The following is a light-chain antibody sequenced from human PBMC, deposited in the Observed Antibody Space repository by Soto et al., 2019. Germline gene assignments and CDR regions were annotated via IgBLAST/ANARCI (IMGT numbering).Light chain of an antibody. CDR2: KAS. V-gene: IGKV1-5*03. CDR1: QSISTW. CDR3: QQYNGYPHT. Sequence: DIPMTQSPSTLSASVGDRVTLTCRASQSISTWLAWYQQKPGKAPKLLIYKASSLRNGVPSRFSGSGSGTEFTLTIYSLQPDDFASYYCQQYNGYPHTFGQGTKLEIK. J-gene: IGKJ2*01.